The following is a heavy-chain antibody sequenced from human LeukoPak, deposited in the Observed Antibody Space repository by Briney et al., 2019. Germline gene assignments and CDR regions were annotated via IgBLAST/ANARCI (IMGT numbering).Heavy chain of an antibody. CDR3: AKATKSIVVDNYFDF. V-gene: IGHV3-23*01. D-gene: IGHD3-22*01. CDR1: GFTFSNYA. CDR2: ISANGGGT. J-gene: IGHJ4*02. Sequence: GGSLRLSCGASGFTFSNYAMSWVRQAPGKGLEWVSSISANGGGTYYADSVKGRFTVSRDNSQNTLYLQMNSLRAEDTAVYYCAKATKSIVVDNYFDFWGQGALVTVSS.